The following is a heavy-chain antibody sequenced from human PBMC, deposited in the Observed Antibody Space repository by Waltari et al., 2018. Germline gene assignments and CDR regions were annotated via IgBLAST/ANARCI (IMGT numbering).Heavy chain of an antibody. CDR3: ARDSYYYDSSTYYYSGTTDY. CDR2: ISSSATSM. V-gene: IGHV3-48*03. CDR1: GFTFKNHE. J-gene: IGHJ4*02. D-gene: IGHD3-22*01. Sequence: GGGLVQPGGSLRLSCTASGFTFKNHEMNWVRQAPGKGLEWVSYISSSATSMLYADSVRGRFTISRDNAKNSLFLQMKSLRAEDTAVYFFARDSYYYDSSTYYYSGTTDYWGQGTLVTVSS.